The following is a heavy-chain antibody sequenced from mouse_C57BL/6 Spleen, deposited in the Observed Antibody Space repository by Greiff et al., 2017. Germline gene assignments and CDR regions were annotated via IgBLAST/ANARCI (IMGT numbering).Heavy chain of an antibody. Sequence: EVKVVESEGGLVQPGSSMKLSCTASGFTFSDYYMAWVRQGPEKGLEWVANINYDGSSTYYLDSLKSRFTISRDNAKNILYLHMSSLKSEDTAMYYCARAPTYGSSYWYFDVWGTGTTVTVSS. V-gene: IGHV5-16*02. CDR2: INYDGSST. CDR3: ARAPTYGSSYWYFDV. CDR1: GFTFSDYY. D-gene: IGHD1-1*01. J-gene: IGHJ1*03.